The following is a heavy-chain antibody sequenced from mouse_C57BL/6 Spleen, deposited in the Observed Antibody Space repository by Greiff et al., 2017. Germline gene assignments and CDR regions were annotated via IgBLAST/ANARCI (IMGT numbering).Heavy chain of an antibody. Sequence: EVMLVESGGGLVKPGGSLKLSCAASGFTFSDYGMHWVRQAPEKGLEWVAYISSGSSTIYYADTVKGRFTISRDNAKNTLFLQMTSLRSEDTAMYYCAREDWDDWYFDVWGTGTTVTVSS. CDR1: GFTFSDYG. D-gene: IGHD4-1*01. CDR2: ISSGSSTI. J-gene: IGHJ1*03. CDR3: AREDWDDWYFDV. V-gene: IGHV5-17*01.